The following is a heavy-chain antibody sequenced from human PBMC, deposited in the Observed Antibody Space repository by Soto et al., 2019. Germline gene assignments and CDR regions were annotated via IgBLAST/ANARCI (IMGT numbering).Heavy chain of an antibody. CDR2: IIPILGIA. Sequence: SVKVSCKASGGTFSSYTISWVRQAPGQGLEWMGRIIPILGIANYAQKFQGRVTITADKSTSTAYMELSSLRSEDTAVYYCARVDCSGGSCYEPLDYFDYWGQGTLVTVSS. CDR1: GGTFSSYT. V-gene: IGHV1-69*02. CDR3: ARVDCSGGSCYEPLDYFDY. J-gene: IGHJ4*02. D-gene: IGHD2-15*01.